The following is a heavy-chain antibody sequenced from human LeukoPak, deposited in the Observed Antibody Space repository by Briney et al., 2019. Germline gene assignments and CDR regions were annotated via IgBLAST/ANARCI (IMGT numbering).Heavy chain of an antibody. CDR1: GFTFSSYS. Sequence: PGGSLRLSCAASGFTFSSYSMNWVRQAPGKGLEWVSSISSSSSYIYYADSVKGRFTISRDNAKNSLYLQMNSLRAEDTAVYYCARFQWLAPRGVDYWGQGTLVTVSS. CDR2: ISSSSSYI. D-gene: IGHD6-19*01. CDR3: ARFQWLAPRGVDY. V-gene: IGHV3-21*01. J-gene: IGHJ4*02.